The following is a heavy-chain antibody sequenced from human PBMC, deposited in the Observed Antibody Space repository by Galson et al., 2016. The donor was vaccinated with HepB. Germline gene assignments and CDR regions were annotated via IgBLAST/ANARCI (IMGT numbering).Heavy chain of an antibody. CDR3: ARVQTFYDYTWGTSRPRYFDY. CDR1: GFAVRSNF. CDR2: IYSGGRT. J-gene: IGHJ4*02. V-gene: IGHV3-53*01. D-gene: IGHD3-16*02. Sequence: SLRLSCAVSGFAVRSNFMAWVRQAPGRGLEWVSLIYSGGRTYYADSVRGRFTISRDISKNTLFLEMLNLRAEDTAVYYCARVQTFYDYTWGTSRPRYFDYWGQGTLVTVSS.